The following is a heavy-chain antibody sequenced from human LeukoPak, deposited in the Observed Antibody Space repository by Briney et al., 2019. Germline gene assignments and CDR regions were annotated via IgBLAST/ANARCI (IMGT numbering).Heavy chain of an antibody. CDR2: IYHSGST. J-gene: IGHJ5*02. CDR3: ARDFYDFWSVTGHWFDP. CDR1: GYSISSGYY. D-gene: IGHD3-3*01. Sequence: SETLSLTCTVSGYSISSGYYWGWIRQPPGKGLEWIGSIYHSGSTYYNPSLKSRVTISVDTSKNQFSLKLSSVTAADTAVYYCARDFYDFWSVTGHWFDPWGQGTLVTVSS. V-gene: IGHV4-38-2*02.